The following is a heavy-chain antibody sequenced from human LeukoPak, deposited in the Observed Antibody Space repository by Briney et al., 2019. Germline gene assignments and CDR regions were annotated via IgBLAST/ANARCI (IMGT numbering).Heavy chain of an antibody. CDR1: GFTFSSHS. D-gene: IGHD3-22*01. Sequence: GSLRLSCAASGFTFSSHSMNWVRQAPGKGLEWVSYISSSSSTIYYADSVKGRFTISRDNAKNSLYLQMNSLRAEDTAVYYCARGAYYYEDWGQGTLVTVTS. V-gene: IGHV3-48*01. CDR2: ISSSSSTI. CDR3: ARGAYYYED. J-gene: IGHJ4*02.